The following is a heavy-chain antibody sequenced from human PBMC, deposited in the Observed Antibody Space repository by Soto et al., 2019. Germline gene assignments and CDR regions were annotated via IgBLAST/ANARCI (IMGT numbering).Heavy chain of an antibody. CDR1: GGTFSSYA. CDR3: ARDSDGSYSSDY. Sequence: SVKVSCKDSGGTFSSYAISWVRQAPGQGLEWMGGIIPIFGTANYAQKFQGRVTITADESTSTAYMELSSLRSEDTAVYYCARDSDGSYSSDYWGQGTLVTVSS. V-gene: IGHV1-69*13. J-gene: IGHJ4*02. D-gene: IGHD1-26*01. CDR2: IIPIFGTA.